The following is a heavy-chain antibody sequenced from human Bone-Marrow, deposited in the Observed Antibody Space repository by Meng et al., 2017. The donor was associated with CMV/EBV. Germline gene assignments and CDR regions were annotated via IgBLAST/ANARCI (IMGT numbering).Heavy chain of an antibody. V-gene: IGHV3-7*03. CDR3: ARVNWAAQYKWFHP. D-gene: IGHD2-15*01. J-gene: IGHJ5*01. CDR1: GFAFGSYW. CDR2: IKQDGSEK. Sequence: GGSLRLSCVASGFAFGSYWMSWVRQAPGKGLEWVANIKQDGSEKYYVDSVKGRFTISRDNSKNILYLQIDSLRADDTAVYYCARVNWAAQYKWFHPWGQGTLVTVSS.